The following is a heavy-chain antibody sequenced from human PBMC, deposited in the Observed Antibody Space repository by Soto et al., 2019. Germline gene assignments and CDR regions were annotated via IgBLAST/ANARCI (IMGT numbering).Heavy chain of an antibody. CDR1: GGSISSSSYY. V-gene: IGHV4-39*01. D-gene: IGHD3-10*01. CDR3: ARVARGSSYYYGMDV. J-gene: IGHJ6*02. CDR2: IYYSGST. Sequence: KSSETLSLTXTVSGGSISSSSYYWGWIRQPPGKGLEWIGSIYYSGSTYYNPSLKSRVTISVDTSKNQFSLKLSSVTAADTAVYYCARVARGSSYYYGMDVWGQGTTVTV.